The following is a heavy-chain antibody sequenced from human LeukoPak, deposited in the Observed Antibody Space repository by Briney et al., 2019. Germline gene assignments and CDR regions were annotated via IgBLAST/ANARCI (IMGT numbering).Heavy chain of an antibody. J-gene: IGHJ4*02. CDR3: ANDLQPYDYVWGNPFDY. CDR2: ISGSGGST. Sequence: GGSLRLSCAASGFTFSSYAMSWVRQAPGKGLEWVSAISGSGGSTYCADSVKGRFTISRDNSKNTLYLQMNSLRAEDTAVYYCANDLQPYDYVWGNPFDYWGQGTLVTVSS. D-gene: IGHD3-16*01. V-gene: IGHV3-23*01. CDR1: GFTFSSYA.